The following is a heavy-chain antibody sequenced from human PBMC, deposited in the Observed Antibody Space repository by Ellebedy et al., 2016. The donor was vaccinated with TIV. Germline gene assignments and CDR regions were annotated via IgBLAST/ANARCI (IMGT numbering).Heavy chain of an antibody. Sequence: MPSETLSLTCAVSGGSISSSNWWSWVRQPPGKGLEWIGEIYHFGSTNYNPSLKSRVSISVDKSKNQFSLRLSSVTAVDTAVYYCAKAGYYYGVDVWGQGTTVTVSS. CDR2: IYHFGST. J-gene: IGHJ6*02. V-gene: IGHV4-4*02. CDR1: GGSISSSNW. CDR3: AKAGYYYGVDV.